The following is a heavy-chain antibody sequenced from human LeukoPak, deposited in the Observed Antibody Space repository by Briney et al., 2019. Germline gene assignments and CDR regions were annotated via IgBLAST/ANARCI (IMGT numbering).Heavy chain of an antibody. CDR1: GFTFSSYA. D-gene: IGHD2-15*01. CDR2: ISGSGGST. J-gene: IGHJ4*02. CDR3: AKDQFIVVGVAPIGDFDY. V-gene: IGHV3-23*01. Sequence: GGSLRLSCAASGFTFSSYAMSWVRQAPGNGLEWVSAISGSGGSTYYADSVKGRFTISRDNSKNTLYLQMNSLRAEDTAVYYCAKDQFIVVGVAPIGDFDYWGQGTLVTVSS.